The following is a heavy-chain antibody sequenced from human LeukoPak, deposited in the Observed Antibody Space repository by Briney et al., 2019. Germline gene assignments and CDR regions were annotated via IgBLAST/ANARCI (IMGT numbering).Heavy chain of an antibody. V-gene: IGHV4-31*03. CDR1: GGSISSGGYY. D-gene: IGHD5-24*01. CDR2: IYYSGST. CDR3: AREEDGYKV. J-gene: IGHJ4*02. Sequence: SQTLSLTCTVSGGSISSGGYYWSWIRQRPGQGLEWIGYIYYSGSTYYNPSLKSRVTISVDTSKNQFSLKLSSVTAADTAVYYCAREEDGYKVWGQGALVTVSS.